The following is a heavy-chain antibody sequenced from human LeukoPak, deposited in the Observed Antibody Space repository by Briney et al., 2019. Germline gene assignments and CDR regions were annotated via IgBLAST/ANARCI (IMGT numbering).Heavy chain of an antibody. Sequence: GGSLRLSCVVSGISLSNYAMSWVRQAPGKGLEWVSYISERGGSTAYGDSVKGRFTISRDNSLNTLYPQMSSLRAEDTAVYFCAKRGIVIRGILVIGYHQEAYHYDYWGQGVLVTVSS. CDR3: AKRGIVIRGILVIGYHQEAYHYDY. V-gene: IGHV3-23*01. J-gene: IGHJ4*02. D-gene: IGHD3-10*01. CDR1: GISLSNYA. CDR2: ISERGGST.